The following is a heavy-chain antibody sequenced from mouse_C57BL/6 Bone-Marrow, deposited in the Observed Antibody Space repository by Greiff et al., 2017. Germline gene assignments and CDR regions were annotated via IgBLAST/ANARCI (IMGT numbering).Heavy chain of an antibody. CDR2: INPNNGGT. Sequence: EVQLQQSGPELVKPGASVKIPCKASGYTFTDYNMDWVKQSHGKSLEWIGDINPNNGGTIYNQKFKGKATLTVDKSSSTAYMALRSLTSEDTAVXYCARPYYYGSSFYFDYWGQGTTLTVSS. CDR3: ARPYYYGSSFYFDY. V-gene: IGHV1-18*01. D-gene: IGHD1-1*01. CDR1: GYTFTDYN. J-gene: IGHJ2*01.